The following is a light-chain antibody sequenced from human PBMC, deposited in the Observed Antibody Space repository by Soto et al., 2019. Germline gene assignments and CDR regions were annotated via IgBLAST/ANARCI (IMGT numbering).Light chain of an antibody. CDR2: SNS. CDR3: SSYTSSSTLVV. Sequence: QSVLTQPPSASGTPGQRVTISCSGSSSNIGSKSVNWYQQLPGAAPRLLIHSNSQRPSGVPDRFSGSKSGTSASLAISGLQSEDEADYYCSSYTSSSTLVVFGGGTKLTVL. V-gene: IGLV1-44*01. CDR1: SSNIGSKS. J-gene: IGLJ2*01.